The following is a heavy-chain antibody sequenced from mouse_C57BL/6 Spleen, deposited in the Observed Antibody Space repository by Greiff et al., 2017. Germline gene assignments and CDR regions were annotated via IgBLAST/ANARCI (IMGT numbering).Heavy chain of an antibody. CDR3: ARRYSNNYYAMDY. D-gene: IGHD2-5*01. CDR1: GFTFSDYG. V-gene: IGHV5-17*01. Sequence: EVHLVESGGGLVKPGGSLKLSCAASGFTFSDYGMHWVRQAPEKGLEWVAYISSGSSTIYYADTVKGRFTISRDNAKNTLFLQMTSLRSEDTAMYYCARRYSNNYYAMDYWGQGTSVTVSS. CDR2: ISSGSSTI. J-gene: IGHJ4*01.